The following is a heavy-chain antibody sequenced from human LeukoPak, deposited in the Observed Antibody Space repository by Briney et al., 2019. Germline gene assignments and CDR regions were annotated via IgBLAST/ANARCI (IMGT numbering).Heavy chain of an antibody. D-gene: IGHD3-10*01. Sequence: PSETLSLTCTVSGGSISSYYWSWIRQPPGKGLEWIGYIYYSGSTNYNPSLKSRVTISVDTSKNQFSLKLSSVTAADTAVYYCARVPHYPPKYYYYMDVWGKGTTVTVSS. J-gene: IGHJ6*03. CDR2: IYYSGST. V-gene: IGHV4-59*01. CDR3: ARVPHYPPKYYYYMDV. CDR1: GGSISSYY.